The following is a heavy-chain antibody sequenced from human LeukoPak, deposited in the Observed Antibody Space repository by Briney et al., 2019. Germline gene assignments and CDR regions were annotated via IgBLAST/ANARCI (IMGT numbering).Heavy chain of an antibody. CDR1: GGSISTYY. Sequence: KPSETLSLTCTVSGGSISTYYWSWIRQPPGKGLEYIGYIYYSGSTNYNPSLKSRVTISLDTAKNQFSLKLTSVTAADTAVYYCARWGSTASNWFDPWGQGTPVTVSS. V-gene: IGHV4-59*08. J-gene: IGHJ5*02. CDR2: IYYSGST. CDR3: ARWGSTASNWFDP. D-gene: IGHD2/OR15-2a*01.